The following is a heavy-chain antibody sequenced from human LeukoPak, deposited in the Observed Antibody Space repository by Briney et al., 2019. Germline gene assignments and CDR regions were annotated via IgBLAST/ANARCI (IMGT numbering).Heavy chain of an antibody. V-gene: IGHV3-23*01. CDR1: GFTFSSYA. Sequence: GGSLRLSCAASGFTFSSYAMSCVRQAPGKGLEWVSAISGSGGSTYYADSVKGRFTISRDNSKNTLYLQMNSLRAEDTAVYYCAKDSAIFGVVIIPLDYWGQGTLVTVSS. J-gene: IGHJ4*02. D-gene: IGHD3-3*01. CDR2: ISGSGGST. CDR3: AKDSAIFGVVIIPLDY.